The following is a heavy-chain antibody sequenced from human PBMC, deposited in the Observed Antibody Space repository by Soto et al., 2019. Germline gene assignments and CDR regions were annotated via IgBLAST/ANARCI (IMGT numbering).Heavy chain of an antibody. CDR3: ARVRSSHYYYYGMDV. CDR1: GYTFTSYG. CDR2: ISAYNGNT. D-gene: IGHD3-10*01. Sequence: VSVKVSCKASGYTFTSYGISWVRQAPGQGLEWMGWISAYNGNTNYAQKLQGRVTMTTDTSTSTAYMELRSLRSDDTAVYYCARVRSSHYYYYGMDVWGQGTTVTVSS. V-gene: IGHV1-18*01. J-gene: IGHJ6*02.